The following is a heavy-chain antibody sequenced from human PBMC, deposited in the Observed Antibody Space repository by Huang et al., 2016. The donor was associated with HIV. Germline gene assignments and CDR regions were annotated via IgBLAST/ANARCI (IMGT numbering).Heavy chain of an antibody. V-gene: IGHV4-34*02. CDR3: ARQWTILEWLLGLDV. Sequence: QMQLQQRGAGLLKPSETLSLTCGVSGGSFTGNYLTWIRQAPGKGLEWIGEVNDRGATNYNPVLNGRVTISLDKSNRELSLNLRSVTAADTAVYYCARQWTILEWLLGLDVWGQGTTVIVSS. CDR1: GGSFTGNY. D-gene: IGHD3-3*01. J-gene: IGHJ6*02. CDR2: VNDRGAT.